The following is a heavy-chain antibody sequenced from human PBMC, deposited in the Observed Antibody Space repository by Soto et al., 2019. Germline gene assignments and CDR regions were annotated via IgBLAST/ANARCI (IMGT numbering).Heavy chain of an antibody. Sequence: QLVQSGAEVKKPAASVRVSCKTSGPTFIAYYIHWVRQAPGQGLEWMGWIDPKSGGTTYEQKFLGRVTMTRDTSINTAYMDLNRLTSDDTAVYYSARVSVDVPEWGQGTLITVSS. D-gene: IGHD5-12*01. CDR3: ARVSVDVPE. V-gene: IGHV1-2*02. CDR2: IDPKSGGT. J-gene: IGHJ4*02. CDR1: GPTFIAYY.